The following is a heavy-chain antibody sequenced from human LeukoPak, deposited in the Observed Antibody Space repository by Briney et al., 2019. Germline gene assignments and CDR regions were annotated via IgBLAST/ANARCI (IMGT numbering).Heavy chain of an antibody. CDR3: ARSGSKVMTAINF. D-gene: IGHD2-21*02. CDR1: GGSFSGYY. CDR2: INHSGST. Sequence: SETPSLTCAVYGGSFSGYYWSWIRQPPGKGLEWIGEINHSGSTNYNPSLKSRVTISVDTSNNQFSLKLSSVTAADTAVYYCARSGSKVMTAINFWGQGTLVTVSS. J-gene: IGHJ4*02. V-gene: IGHV4-34*01.